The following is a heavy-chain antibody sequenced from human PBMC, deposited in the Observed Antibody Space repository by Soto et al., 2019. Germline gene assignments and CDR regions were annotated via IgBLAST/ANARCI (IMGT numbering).Heavy chain of an antibody. CDR3: AIDVGRIADHLVLDG. D-gene: IGHD1-26*01. J-gene: IGHJ6*02. Sequence: AGGSLILSCAASGFTFSSYSMNWVRQAPGKGLEWVSYISSSSSTIYYADSVKGRFTISRDNAKNSLYLQMNSLRDEDTAVYYCAIDVGRIADHLVLDGWGQGPTVTV. CDR2: ISSSSSTI. V-gene: IGHV3-48*02. CDR1: GFTFSSYS.